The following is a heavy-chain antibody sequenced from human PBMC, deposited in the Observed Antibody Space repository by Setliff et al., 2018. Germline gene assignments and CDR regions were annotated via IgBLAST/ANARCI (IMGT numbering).Heavy chain of an antibody. J-gene: IGHJ3*01. V-gene: IGHV4-59*08. CDR2: IYSSGIT. CDR1: GGSITNFY. CDR3: ARQPPLNWAIPFGL. Sequence: PSETLSLTCTVSGGSITNFYWNWIRQSPGKGLEWIGYIYSSGITNYNPPLKSRLTMSVDTSKNQFSLHLSSMTAADTAVYYCARQPPLNWAIPFGLWGQGKRVTVSS. D-gene: IGHD7-27*01.